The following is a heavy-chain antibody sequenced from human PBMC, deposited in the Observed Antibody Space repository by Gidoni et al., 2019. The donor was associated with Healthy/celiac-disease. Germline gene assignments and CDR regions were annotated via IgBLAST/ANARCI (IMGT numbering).Heavy chain of an antibody. V-gene: IGHV3-73*02. D-gene: IGHD3-22*01. CDR3: TSWGGSSGTGTDY. CDR1: GFTFSGSA. Sequence: EVQLVESGGGLVQPGGSLKLSCAASGFTFSGSAMHWVRQASGKGLEGVGRIRRKTNSYATAYDGAVKGRFTISRDDSKNTAYLQMNRLKTEDTAVYYCTSWGGSSGTGTDYWGQGTLVTVSS. J-gene: IGHJ4*02. CDR2: IRRKTNSYAT.